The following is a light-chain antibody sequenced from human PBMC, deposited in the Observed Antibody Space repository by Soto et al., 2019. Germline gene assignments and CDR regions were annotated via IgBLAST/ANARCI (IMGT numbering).Light chain of an antibody. CDR2: AAS. CDR1: QSVSSK. CDR3: QQYYNWPPLT. Sequence: EIVMTQSPATLSVSPGERATLSCRASQSVSSKLAWYQQKPGQAPRLLIYAASTRATGIPARFSGSGSGTEFTLTISRLQSEDFAVYYCQQYYNWPPLTFGGGTKVDIK. J-gene: IGKJ4*01. V-gene: IGKV3-15*01.